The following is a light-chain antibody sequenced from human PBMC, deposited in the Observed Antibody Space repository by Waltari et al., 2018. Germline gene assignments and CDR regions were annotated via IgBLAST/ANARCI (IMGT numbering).Light chain of an antibody. CDR3: QHYVRTWA. CDR1: QSVGSNY. J-gene: IGKJ1*01. Sequence: EIVLTQSPGTLSLSPGESATLSCRARQSVGSNYLARYQQRPGQAPRLLIYGASSRATGIPDRFSCSGSGTDFPLSISRLEPEDFAVYYCQHYVRTWAFGQGTKVEIK. V-gene: IGKV3-20*01. CDR2: GAS.